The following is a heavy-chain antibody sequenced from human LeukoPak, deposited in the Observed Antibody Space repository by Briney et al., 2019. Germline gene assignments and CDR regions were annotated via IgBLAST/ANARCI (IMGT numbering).Heavy chain of an antibody. CDR1: GGSISNYY. CDR3: AREMVHDVNWFDP. D-gene: IGHD2-8*01. Sequence: PSETLSLTCTVSGGSISNYYWTWIRQPAGKGLEWIGRIYTSGSTSYNPSLKSRVTISVDTSKNQFSLKLSSVTAADTAVYYCAREMVHDVNWFDPWGQGTLVTVSS. V-gene: IGHV4-4*07. CDR2: IYTSGST. J-gene: IGHJ5*02.